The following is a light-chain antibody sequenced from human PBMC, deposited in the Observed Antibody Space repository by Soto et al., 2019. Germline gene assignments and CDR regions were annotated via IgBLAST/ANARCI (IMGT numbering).Light chain of an antibody. V-gene: IGLV1-40*01. CDR2: DNS. J-gene: IGLJ3*02. CDR1: SSNIGAGYD. Sequence: QSVLTQPPSVSGAPGQRVTISCTGSSSNIGAGYDVHWYQQLPGTAPKLLIYDNSNRPSGVPDRFSGSKSDTSASLAITGLQAEDEADYYCQSYDSSLSGAWVFGGGTQLTVL. CDR3: QSYDSSLSGAWV.